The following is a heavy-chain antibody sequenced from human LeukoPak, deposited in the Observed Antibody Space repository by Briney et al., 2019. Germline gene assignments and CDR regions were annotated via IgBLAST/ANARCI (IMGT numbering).Heavy chain of an antibody. CDR1: GGSITSGIYY. CDR3: ARDYYDSSASINWFDL. Sequence: SETLSLTCTVSGGSITSGIYYWGWIRQPAGKGLEWIGRLYTDGSTRYNPALKSRVTISVDKSKNQFSLKLSSVTAADTAVYYCARDYYDSSASINWFDLWGQGTLVTVSS. J-gene: IGHJ5*02. D-gene: IGHD3-22*01. V-gene: IGHV4-61*02. CDR2: LYTDGST.